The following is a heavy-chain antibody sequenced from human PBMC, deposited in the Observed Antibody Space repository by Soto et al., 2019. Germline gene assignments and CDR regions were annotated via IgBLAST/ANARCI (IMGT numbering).Heavy chain of an antibody. J-gene: IGHJ4*02. CDR1: VYTFTGYY. CDR2: INPNSGGT. CDR3: ARDEGYSYGLDY. Sequence: GASVKVSCKASVYTFTGYYMHWVRQAPGQGLEWMGWINPNSGGTNYAQKFQGWVTMTRDTSISTAYMELSRLRSDDTAVYYCARDEGYSYGLDYWGQGTLVTVSS. D-gene: IGHD5-18*01. V-gene: IGHV1-2*04.